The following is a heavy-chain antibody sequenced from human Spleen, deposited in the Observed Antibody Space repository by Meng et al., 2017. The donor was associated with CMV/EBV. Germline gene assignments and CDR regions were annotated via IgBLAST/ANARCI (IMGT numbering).Heavy chain of an antibody. D-gene: IGHD6-13*01. Sequence: GESLKISCTASGFTFGDYAMSWVRQAPGKGLEWLGFIRSKGYDARTEYAASVKGRFTISRVDSRNIAYLQMNSLKSEDTAVYYCTRDQEQLVEEQGDYYYYYYGMDVWGQGTTVTVSS. CDR2: IRSKGYDART. CDR1: GFTFGDYA. J-gene: IGHJ6*02. V-gene: IGHV3-49*04. CDR3: TRDQEQLVEEQGDYYYYYYGMDV.